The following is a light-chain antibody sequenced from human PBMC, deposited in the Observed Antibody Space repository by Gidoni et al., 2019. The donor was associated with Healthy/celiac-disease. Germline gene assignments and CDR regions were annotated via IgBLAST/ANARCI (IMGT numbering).Light chain of an antibody. V-gene: IGLV2-23*01. CDR1: SRDVGSYNL. J-gene: IGLJ3*02. Sequence: QSALTQPASVSGYPGQSITISCTGTSRDVGSYNLVSWYQQHPGKAPQLMIYEGSKRPSGVSNRFSGSQSRNTSSLTISGLQAEDEADYYCCSYAVSSMVFGGGTKLTVL. CDR2: EGS. CDR3: CSYAVSSMV.